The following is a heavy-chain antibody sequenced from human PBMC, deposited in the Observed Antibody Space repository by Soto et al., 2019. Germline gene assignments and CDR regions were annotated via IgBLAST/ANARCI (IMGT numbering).Heavy chain of an antibody. CDR3: AKCVTVETRDLAFDY. CDR2: ISGSGGST. CDR1: GFTFSSYA. J-gene: IGHJ4*02. D-gene: IGHD2-21*02. Sequence: GGSLRLSCAASGFTFSSYAMSWVRQAPGKGLEWVSAISGSGGSTYYADTVKGRFTISRDNSKNTLYLEMNSLRAEDTAVYYCAKCVTVETRDLAFDYWGQGTLVTVSS. V-gene: IGHV3-23*01.